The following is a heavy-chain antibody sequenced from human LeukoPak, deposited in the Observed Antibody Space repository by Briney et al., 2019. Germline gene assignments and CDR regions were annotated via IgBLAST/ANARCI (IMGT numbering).Heavy chain of an antibody. Sequence: GESLKISCKGSGYSFTTYWIAWVRQVPGKGLEWMGIIHPRDSDIRYNPPFQGQVTISADKSISTAYLQWSSLKASDTAMYYCARRGYSYGGTLTKSTSYYYYYMDVWGKGTTVTVSS. J-gene: IGHJ6*03. V-gene: IGHV5-51*01. CDR2: IHPRDSDI. CDR1: GYSFTTYW. CDR3: ARRGYSYGGTLTKSTSYYYYYMDV. D-gene: IGHD5-18*01.